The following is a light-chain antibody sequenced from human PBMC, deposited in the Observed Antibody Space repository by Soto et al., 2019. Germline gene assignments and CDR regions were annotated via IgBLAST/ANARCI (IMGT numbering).Light chain of an antibody. CDR2: GAS. CDR1: QSVSSSY. V-gene: IGKV3-20*01. CDR3: QHYCYSSLYT. Sequence: EIVLTQSPGTLSLSPGERATLSCRASQSVSSSYLGWYQQKPGQAPRLLIYGASTRATGIPGRFSGSGSVTDFTLAISRLDPVDLAEYYCQHYCYSSLYTCGQGTKLEIK. J-gene: IGKJ2*01.